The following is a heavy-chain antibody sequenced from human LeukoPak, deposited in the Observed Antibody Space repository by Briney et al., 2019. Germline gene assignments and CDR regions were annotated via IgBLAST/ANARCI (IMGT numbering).Heavy chain of an antibody. J-gene: IGHJ4*02. V-gene: IGHV4-59*01. CDR1: GGSISSYY. Sequence: PSETLFLTCTVSGGSISSYYWSWIRQPPGKGLEWIGYIYYSGSTNYNPSLKSRVTISVDTSKNQFSLKLSSVTAADTAVYYCARGYYFDYWGQGTLVTVSS. CDR3: ARGYYFDY. CDR2: IYYSGST.